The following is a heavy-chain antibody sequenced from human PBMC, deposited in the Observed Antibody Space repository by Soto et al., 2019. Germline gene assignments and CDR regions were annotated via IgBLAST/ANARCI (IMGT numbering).Heavy chain of an antibody. CDR2: IWYDGSNK. CDR1: GFTFSSYG. V-gene: IGHV3-33*01. Sequence: QVQLVESGGGVVQPGRSLRLSCAASGFTFSSYGMHWVRQAPGKGLEWVAVIWYDGSNKYYADSVKGRFTISRDNSKNTLYLQMNSLRAEDTAVYYCARDLIVGATENWFDSWGQGTLVTVSS. J-gene: IGHJ5*01. CDR3: ARDLIVGATENWFDS. D-gene: IGHD1-26*01.